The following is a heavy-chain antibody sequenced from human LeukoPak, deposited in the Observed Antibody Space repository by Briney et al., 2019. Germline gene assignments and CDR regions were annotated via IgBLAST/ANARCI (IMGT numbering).Heavy chain of an antibody. CDR2: INHSGST. D-gene: IGHD3-3*01. V-gene: IGHV4-34*01. Sequence: SETLSLTCAVYGGSFSGYYWSWIRQPPGKGLEWIGEINHSGSTNYNPSLKSRVTISVDTSKNQFSLKLGSVTAADTAVYYCAREFLEWLPDYWGQGTLATVSS. CDR1: GGSFSGYY. CDR3: AREFLEWLPDY. J-gene: IGHJ4*02.